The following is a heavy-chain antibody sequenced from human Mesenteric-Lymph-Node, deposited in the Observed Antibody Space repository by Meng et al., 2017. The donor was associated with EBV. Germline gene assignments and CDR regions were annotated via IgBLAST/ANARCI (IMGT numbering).Heavy chain of an antibody. CDR2: IYHSGST. V-gene: IGHV4-4*02. D-gene: IGHD3-10*01. J-gene: IGHJ5*02. Sequence: LQESGPGLVKPSETLSLTCAVSGGSISSYNWWSWVRQPSGKGLEWIGEIYHSGSTNSNPSLRSRVTISVDKSKNQFSLKLTSVTAADTALYYCAKVESSGRFSWFDPWGQGTLVTVSS. CDR3: AKVESSGRFSWFDP. CDR1: GGSISSYNW.